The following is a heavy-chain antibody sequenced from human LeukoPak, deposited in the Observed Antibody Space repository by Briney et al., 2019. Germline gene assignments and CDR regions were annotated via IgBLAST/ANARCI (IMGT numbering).Heavy chain of an antibody. V-gene: IGHV3-30-3*01. CDR1: GFTFSSYA. D-gene: IGHD6-13*01. CDR3: ASERPSSSWYDF. Sequence: GRSLRLSCAASGFTFSSYAMHWVRQAPGKGLEWVAVISYDGSNKYYADSVKGRFTISRDNARNLLYLQMNSLRSEDTAVYYCASERPSSSWYDFWGQGILVTVSS. CDR2: ISYDGSNK. J-gene: IGHJ5*01.